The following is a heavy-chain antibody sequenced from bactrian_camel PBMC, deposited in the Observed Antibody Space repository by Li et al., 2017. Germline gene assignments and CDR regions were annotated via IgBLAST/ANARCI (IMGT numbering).Heavy chain of an antibody. CDR2: VNSEGGTT. CDR3: VSDEALGWSMYRH. Sequence: QLVESGGGSVQAGGSLRLSCVVSGVIFYDYCFDWVRQAPGKGLEWVSSVNSEGGTTALADSVKGRFTISRDNAKNTVYLQMSNLNPTDTAVYYCVSDEALGWSMYRHWGQGTQVTVS. V-gene: IGHV3S25*01. D-gene: IGHD3*01. CDR1: GVIFYDYC. J-gene: IGHJ4*01.